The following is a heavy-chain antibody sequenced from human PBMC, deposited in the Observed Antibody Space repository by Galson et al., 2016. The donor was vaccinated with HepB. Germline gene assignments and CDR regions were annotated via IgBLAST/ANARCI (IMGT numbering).Heavy chain of an antibody. CDR3: THFPRGGWNPMWG. Sequence: SVKVSCKASGGTFNDYAVTWVRQAPGQGLEWMGGIIPLFGSISYAQKFQGRVTVTADQPTTTFYMELTSLTYEDTAVYYCTHFPRGGWNPMWGWGQGTLVTVSS. V-gene: IGHV1-69*13. J-gene: IGHJ4*02. CDR1: GGTFNDYA. CDR2: IIPLFGSI. D-gene: IGHD2/OR15-2a*01.